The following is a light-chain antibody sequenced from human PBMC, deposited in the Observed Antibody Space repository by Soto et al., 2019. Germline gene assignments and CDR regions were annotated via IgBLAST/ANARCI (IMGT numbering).Light chain of an antibody. V-gene: IGKV1D-12*01. CDR2: ATS. J-gene: IGKJ4*01. CDR1: QSISSW. Sequence: DIQMTQSPSSVSASIGDRVTITCRASQSISSWLAWYQQKPGKAPKLLIYATSNLQSGVPSRFSGSGSGTDFTLTIRGLQPEDFATYDCQQAGSFPLTFGGGTKVEIK. CDR3: QQAGSFPLT.